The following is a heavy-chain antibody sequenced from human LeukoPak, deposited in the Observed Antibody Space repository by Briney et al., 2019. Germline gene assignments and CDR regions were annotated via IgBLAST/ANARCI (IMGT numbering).Heavy chain of an antibody. CDR2: INHSGST. V-gene: IGHV4-34*01. Sequence: SETLSLTCAVYGVSFSGYYWSWIHQPPGKGLEWIGEINHSGSTNYNPSLKSRVTISVDTSKNQFSLKLSSVTAADTAVYYCARGSMRYCSSTSCYYYYGMDVWGQGTTVTVSS. D-gene: IGHD2-2*01. J-gene: IGHJ6*02. CDR3: ARGSMRYCSSTSCYYYYGMDV. CDR1: GVSFSGYY.